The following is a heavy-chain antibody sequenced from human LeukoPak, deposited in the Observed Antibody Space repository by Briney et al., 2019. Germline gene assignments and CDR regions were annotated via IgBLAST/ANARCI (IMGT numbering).Heavy chain of an antibody. CDR3: ASSITYYHDSSGHFQH. Sequence: SVKVSCKASGGTFSSYAVSWVRQAPGQGLEWMGRIIPILGIANYAQKFQGRVTITADKSTSTAYVELSSLRSEDTAVYYCASSITYYHDSSGHFQHWGQGTLVTVSS. V-gene: IGHV1-69*04. CDR1: GGTFSSYA. CDR2: IIPILGIA. D-gene: IGHD3-22*01. J-gene: IGHJ1*01.